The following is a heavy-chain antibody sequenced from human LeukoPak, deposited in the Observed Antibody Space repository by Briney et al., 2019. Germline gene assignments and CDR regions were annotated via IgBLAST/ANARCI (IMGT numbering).Heavy chain of an antibody. CDR3: ARGPGRSGCNC. Sequence: GEFLKTSCAASGFTLSSYWMSWGRPAPGKGLEWLDYIDQNGRDIYYVDSVKGRFTIARDNAKNSLILQMNSLRTEDTAVYYCARGPGRSGCNCWGQGTLVTVSS. V-gene: IGHV3-7*01. D-gene: IGHD3-10*01. CDR1: GFTLSSYW. J-gene: IGHJ4*02. CDR2: IDQNGRDI.